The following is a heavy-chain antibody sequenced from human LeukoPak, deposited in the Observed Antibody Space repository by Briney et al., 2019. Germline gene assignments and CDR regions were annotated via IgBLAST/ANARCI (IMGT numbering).Heavy chain of an antibody. CDR1: GFTFANCA. Sequence: PGGSLRLSCAASGFTFANCAMNWVRQAQGKGLEWVSTISSSGGSTYYANSVKGRFTISRDNSKNTLYLQMNNLRAEDTAIYYCAKSLPGSGSYDYWGQGTLVTVSS. D-gene: IGHD3-10*01. CDR3: AKSLPGSGSYDY. J-gene: IGHJ4*02. CDR2: ISSSGGST. V-gene: IGHV3-23*01.